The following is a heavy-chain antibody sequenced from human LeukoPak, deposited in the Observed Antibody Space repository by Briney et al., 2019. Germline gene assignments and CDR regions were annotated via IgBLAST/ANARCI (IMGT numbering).Heavy chain of an antibody. CDR1: GFTFSSSA. CDR2: ISYDGSNK. Sequence: GGSLRLSCAASGFTFSSSAMHGVRKAPGKGLEWVAVISYDGSNKYYADSVKGRFTISTDNSKNTLYLRMNILRAEDTAVYYCARGAMAGYDGKGYSYYGMDVWGQGTTVTVSS. V-gene: IGHV3-30-3*01. J-gene: IGHJ6*02. D-gene: IGHD1-1*01. CDR3: ARGAMAGYDGKGYSYYGMDV.